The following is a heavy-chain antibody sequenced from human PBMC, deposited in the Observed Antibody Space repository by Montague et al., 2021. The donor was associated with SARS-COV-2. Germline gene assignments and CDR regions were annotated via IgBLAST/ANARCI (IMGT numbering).Heavy chain of an antibody. Sequence: SLRLSCAASEFTFSRHTMNWVRQAPGKGLKWVASITSSSTYINYTDSVRGRFTISRDNSKNSVYLQMDGLTAEDTAVYFCARELAMRDEYYYYGMDVWGQGTTVTVS. CDR3: ARELAMRDEYYYYGMDV. V-gene: IGHV3-21*01. D-gene: IGHD5-24*01. CDR1: EFTFSRHT. CDR2: ITSSSTYI. J-gene: IGHJ6*02.